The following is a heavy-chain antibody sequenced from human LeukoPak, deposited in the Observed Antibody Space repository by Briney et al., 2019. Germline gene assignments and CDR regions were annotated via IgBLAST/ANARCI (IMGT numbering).Heavy chain of an antibody. Sequence: ASVKVSCKASGYTFTSYAMHWVRPAPGQRLEWMGWINAGNGNTKYSQKFQGRVTITRDTSASTAYMELSSLRSEDTAVYYCAREDPSLGYYDFWSGYPTSYGMDVWGQGTTVTVSS. CDR2: INAGNGNT. J-gene: IGHJ6*02. V-gene: IGHV1-3*01. CDR3: AREDPSLGYYDFWSGYPTSYGMDV. D-gene: IGHD3-3*01. CDR1: GYTFTSYA.